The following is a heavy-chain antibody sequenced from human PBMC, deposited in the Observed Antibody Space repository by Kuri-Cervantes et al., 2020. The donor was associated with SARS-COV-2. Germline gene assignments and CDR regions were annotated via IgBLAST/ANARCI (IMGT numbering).Heavy chain of an antibody. V-gene: IGHV4-39*01. D-gene: IGHD2-2*01. CDR3: ARLAVVVVPAAMRAYAFDI. CDR2: IYYSGST. CDR1: GGSISSSSYY. J-gene: IGHJ3*02. Sequence: GSLRLSCTVSGGSISSSSYYWGWIRQPPGQGLEWIGSIYYSGSTYYNPSLKSRVTISVDTSKNQFSLKLSSVTAADTAVYYCARLAVVVVPAAMRAYAFDIWGQGTMVTVSS.